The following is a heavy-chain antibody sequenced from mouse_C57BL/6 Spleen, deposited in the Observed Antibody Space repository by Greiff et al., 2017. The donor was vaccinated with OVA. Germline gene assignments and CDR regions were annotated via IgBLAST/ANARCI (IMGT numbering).Heavy chain of an antibody. Sequence: QVQLQQPGAELVKPGASVKMSCKASGYTFTSYWITWVKQRPGQGLEWIGDIYPGSGSTNYNEKFKSKATLTVDTSSSTAYMQLSSLTSEDSAVYYSARSPTAYYSNYDWYFDVWGTGTTVTVSS. CDR3: ARSPTAYYSNYDWYFDV. D-gene: IGHD2-5*01. CDR1: GYTFTSYW. J-gene: IGHJ1*03. V-gene: IGHV1-55*01. CDR2: IYPGSGST.